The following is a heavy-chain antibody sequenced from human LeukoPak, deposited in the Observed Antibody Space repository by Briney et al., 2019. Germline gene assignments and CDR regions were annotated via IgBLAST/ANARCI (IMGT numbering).Heavy chain of an antibody. J-gene: IGHJ1*01. V-gene: IGHV5-51*01. CDR3: ATYAGTSSKYFQH. CDR1: GYSFTNNW. D-gene: IGHD3-10*01. CDR2: ILPGDSDT. Sequence: GESLTISCKGSGYSFTNNWIGWVRQMPGKGLEWMGIILPGDSDTRYSPSFQGQVTISADKSISTAYVQWSSLKASDTAMYYCATYAGTSSKYFQHWGQGTQISVSS.